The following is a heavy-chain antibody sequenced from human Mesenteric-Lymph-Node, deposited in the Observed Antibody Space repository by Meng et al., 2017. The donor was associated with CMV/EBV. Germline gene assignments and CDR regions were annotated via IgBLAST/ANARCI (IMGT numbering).Heavy chain of an antibody. CDR1: TSYG. CDR2: NSTYNGNT. V-gene: IGHV1-18*01. J-gene: IGHJ4*02. D-gene: IGHD3-22*01. Sequence: TSYGISWVRQAPGQGLEWMGWNSTYNGNTNYAQKLQNRVTMTTDTSTSTAYMELRSLRSDDTAVYYCAREGVGYYYDSSGYYPNYFDYWGQGTLVTVSS. CDR3: AREGVGYYYDSSGYYPNYFDY.